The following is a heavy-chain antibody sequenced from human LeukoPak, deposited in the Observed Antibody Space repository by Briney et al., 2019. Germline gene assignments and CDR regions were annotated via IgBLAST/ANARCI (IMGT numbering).Heavy chain of an antibody. J-gene: IGHJ5*02. CDR1: GDSISSGSYY. Sequence: SETLSLTCTVSGDSISSGSYYWSWIRQPAGKGLEWIGRIYTSESTNYNPSLKSRVTISVDTSKNQFSLKLSSVTAADTAVYYCAGIGGVIIDYNWFDPWGQGTLVTVSS. CDR2: IYTSEST. V-gene: IGHV4-61*02. D-gene: IGHD3-10*01. CDR3: AGIGGVIIDYNWFDP.